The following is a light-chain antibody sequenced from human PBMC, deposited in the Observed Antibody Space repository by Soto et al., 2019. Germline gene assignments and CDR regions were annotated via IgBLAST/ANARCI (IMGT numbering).Light chain of an antibody. J-gene: IGKJ2*01. CDR3: QQTDSSPYT. CDR2: GAF. CDR1: QSVSSSY. Sequence: EIVLTQSPGTLSLSPGERATLSCRASQSVSSSYLAWYQQRPGQAPRLLIYGAFTKATAIPDRFNGTGSETGFTRTISRLEPEDFAVDYFQQTDSSPYTFGQATRLEIK. V-gene: IGKV3-20*01.